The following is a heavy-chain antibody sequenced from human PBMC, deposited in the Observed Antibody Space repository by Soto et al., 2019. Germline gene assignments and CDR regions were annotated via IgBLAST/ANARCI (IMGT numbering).Heavy chain of an antibody. CDR1: GGSISSYY. J-gene: IGHJ5*02. V-gene: IGHV4-59*08. D-gene: IGHD3-3*01. Sequence: SETLSLTCTVSGGSISSYYWSWIRQPPGKGLEWIGYIYYSGSTNYNPSLKSRVTISVDTSKNQFSLKLSSVTAADTAVYYCARLNYDFWSGYYNWFDPWAREPWSPSPQ. CDR3: ARLNYDFWSGYYNWFDP. CDR2: IYYSGST.